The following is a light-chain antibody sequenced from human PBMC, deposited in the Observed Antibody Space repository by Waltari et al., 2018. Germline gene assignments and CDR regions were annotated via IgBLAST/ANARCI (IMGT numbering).Light chain of an antibody. Sequence: DIQMTQSPSTLSASVGDTVTITCRASQSVSDWLAWYQHKPGKAPKVLIYEASSLKSGVPSRFSGSGSGTEFTLTISSLQPDDFATYYCQQYNDYSTWTFGQGTKVEIK. J-gene: IGKJ1*01. CDR2: EAS. CDR3: QQYNDYSTWT. V-gene: IGKV1-5*03. CDR1: QSVSDW.